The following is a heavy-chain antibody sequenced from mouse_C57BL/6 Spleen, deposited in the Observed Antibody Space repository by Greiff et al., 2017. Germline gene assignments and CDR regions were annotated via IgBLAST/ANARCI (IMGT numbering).Heavy chain of an antibody. Sequence: EVQLVESEGGLVQPGSSMKLSCTASGFTFSDYYMAWVRQVPEKGLEWVANINYDGGSTYYLDSLKSRFIISRDNAKNILYLQMSSLKSEDTATYYCARDLDGNYWYFDVWGTGTTVTVSS. CDR3: ARDLDGNYWYFDV. V-gene: IGHV5-16*01. CDR2: INYDGGST. D-gene: IGHD2-1*01. CDR1: GFTFSDYY. J-gene: IGHJ1*03.